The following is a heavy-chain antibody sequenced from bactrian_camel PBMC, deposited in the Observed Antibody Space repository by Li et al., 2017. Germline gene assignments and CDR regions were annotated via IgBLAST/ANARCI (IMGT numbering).Heavy chain of an antibody. J-gene: IGHJ6*01. CDR2: INSKDGST. CDR1: GFTFSIGD. Sequence: VQLVESGGGLVQPGGSLRLSCAASGFTFSIGDMSWVRQAPGKGLEWVSAINSKDGSTYYADSVKGRFTISRDNAKNTVALQMNSLKSEDTALYYCATAPDYCSGGVCPADFGHWGQGTQVTVS. CDR3: ATAPDYCSGGVCPADFGH. V-gene: IGHV3S40*01. D-gene: IGHD2*01.